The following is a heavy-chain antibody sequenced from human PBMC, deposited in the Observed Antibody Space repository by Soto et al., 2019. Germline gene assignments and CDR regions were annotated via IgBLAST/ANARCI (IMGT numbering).Heavy chain of an antibody. Sequence: PGGSLRLSCAASGLIFSSCAMRWVRQAPGKGLEWVSGISGRGSNTDYADSVKGRFSASRDNSKNRLYLQLNSLRVEDTAVYYCAGPGSDSQDFWGQGTLVTVSS. CDR2: ISGRGSNT. CDR3: AGPGSDSQDF. J-gene: IGHJ4*02. V-gene: IGHV3-23*01. CDR1: GLIFSSCA. D-gene: IGHD1-1*01.